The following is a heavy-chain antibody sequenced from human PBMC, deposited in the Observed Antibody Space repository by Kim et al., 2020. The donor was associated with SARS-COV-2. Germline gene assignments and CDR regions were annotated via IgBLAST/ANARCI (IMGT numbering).Heavy chain of an antibody. D-gene: IGHD3-22*01. Sequence: AQKFQGRVTMTRDTSISTAYIELSRLRSDDTAVYYCARDLGITMIVDSDYWGQGTLVTVSS. V-gene: IGHV1-2*02. CDR3: ARDLGITMIVDSDY. J-gene: IGHJ4*02.